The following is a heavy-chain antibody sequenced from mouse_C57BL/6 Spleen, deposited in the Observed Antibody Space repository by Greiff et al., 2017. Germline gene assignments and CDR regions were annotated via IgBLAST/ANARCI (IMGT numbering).Heavy chain of an antibody. CDR2: ISSGGSYT. Sequence: EVQLMESGGDLVKPGGSLKLSCAASGFTFSSYGMSWVRQTPDKRLEWVATISSGGSYTYYPASVKGRFTISRDNAKNTLYLQMSSLKSEDTAMYDCARPDDYDRGYYFDYWGQGTTLTVSS. CDR3: ARPDDYDRGYYFDY. D-gene: IGHD2-4*01. V-gene: IGHV5-6*01. J-gene: IGHJ2*01. CDR1: GFTFSSYG.